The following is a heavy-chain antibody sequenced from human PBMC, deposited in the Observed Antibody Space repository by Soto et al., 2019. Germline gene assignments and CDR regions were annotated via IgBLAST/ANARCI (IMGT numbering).Heavy chain of an antibody. J-gene: IGHJ6*02. CDR3: ATAAIAARPFYYGMDV. D-gene: IGHD6-6*01. CDR2: IYPGDSDT. Sequence: GESLKISCKGSGYSFTSYWIGWVRQMPGKGLEWMGIIYPGDSDTRYSPSFQGQVTISADKSISTAYLQWSSLKASDTAMYYCATAAIAARPFYYGMDVWGQGTTVTVSS. CDR1: GYSFTSYW. V-gene: IGHV5-51*01.